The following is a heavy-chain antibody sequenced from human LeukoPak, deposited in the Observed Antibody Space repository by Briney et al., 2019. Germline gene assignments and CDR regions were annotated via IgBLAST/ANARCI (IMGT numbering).Heavy chain of an antibody. CDR3: AGAYCSSTSCPRWFDP. CDR2: INPNSGGT. Sequence: ASVKVSCKASGYTFTGYYMHWVRQAPGQGHEWMGRINPNSGGTNYAQKFQGRVTMTRDTSISTAYMELSRLRYDDTAVYYCAGAYCSSTSCPRWFDPWGQGTLVTVSS. D-gene: IGHD2-2*01. CDR1: GYTFTGYY. J-gene: IGHJ5*02. V-gene: IGHV1-2*06.